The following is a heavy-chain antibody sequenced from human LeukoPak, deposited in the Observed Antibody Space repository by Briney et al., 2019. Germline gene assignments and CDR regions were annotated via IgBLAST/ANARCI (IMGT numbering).Heavy chain of an antibody. CDR2: ISNSGSYT. CDR1: GFTFSDYY. J-gene: IGHJ4*02. CDR3: ARGGARGYSGYDSN. Sequence: PGGSVRLSCAASGFTFSDYYMTWIRKAPGRGLEWISYISNSGSYTNYADSVKGRFTISRDNAESSLYLEMNSLRAEDTAVYYCARGGARGYSGYDSNWGQGTLVTVSS. D-gene: IGHD5-12*01. V-gene: IGHV3-11*05.